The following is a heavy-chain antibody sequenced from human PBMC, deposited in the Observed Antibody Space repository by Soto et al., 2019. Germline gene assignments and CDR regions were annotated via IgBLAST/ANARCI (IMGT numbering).Heavy chain of an antibody. CDR3: ARLPKGSLVTA. CDR1: GFSFSDHS. J-gene: IGHJ4*02. D-gene: IGHD2-21*02. CDR2: ISSSNDKT. V-gene: IGHV3-48*02. Sequence: LVESGGDLVYPGGSLRLSCVGPGFSFSDHSMNWVRQAPGKGLQWVSYISSSNDKTYYADSVKGRFTVSRDNAKNALFLQMNSLRDDDTATYFCARLPKGSLVTAWGQGTRVTVSS.